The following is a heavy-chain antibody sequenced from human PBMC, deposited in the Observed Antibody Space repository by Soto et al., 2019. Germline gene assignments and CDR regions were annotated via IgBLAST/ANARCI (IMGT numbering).Heavy chain of an antibody. CDR3: AKVAIVGATRGPFDY. CDR1: GFTFSSYG. J-gene: IGHJ4*02. D-gene: IGHD1-26*01. Sequence: GGSLRLSCAASGFTFSSYGMHWVRQAPGKGLEWVAVISYDGSNKYYADSVKGRFSISRDNSKNTLYLQMNSLRAEDTAVYYCAKVAIVGATRGPFDYWGQGTLVTVSS. CDR2: ISYDGSNK. V-gene: IGHV3-30*18.